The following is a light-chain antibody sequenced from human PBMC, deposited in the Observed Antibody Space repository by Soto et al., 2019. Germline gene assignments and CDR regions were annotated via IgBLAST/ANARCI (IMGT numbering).Light chain of an antibody. V-gene: IGKV3-15*01. CDR3: QQYHNWPLVT. Sequence: EIVMTQSPATLSVSPGERATLSCRASQSVSSNLAWYQQKPGQAPRLLIYGASTRATGIPARFSGSGSGTEFTLTISSLQSEDFAVYYCQQYHNWPLVTCGPVTMLDI. CDR2: GAS. J-gene: IGKJ3*01. CDR1: QSVSSN.